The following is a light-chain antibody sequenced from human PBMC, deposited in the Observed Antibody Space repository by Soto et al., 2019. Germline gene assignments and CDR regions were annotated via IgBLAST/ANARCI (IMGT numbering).Light chain of an antibody. J-gene: IGKJ4*01. Sequence: EIQMTQSPSSLSASVGDRVTITCRAGQDINIYLAWYQQKPGKVPKLLISAASTLQSGVPSRFSGSGSGTEFTLTISSLQPEDFATYYCQKYDGAPLTFGGGTKVEIK. CDR1: QDINIY. V-gene: IGKV1-27*01. CDR2: AAS. CDR3: QKYDGAPLT.